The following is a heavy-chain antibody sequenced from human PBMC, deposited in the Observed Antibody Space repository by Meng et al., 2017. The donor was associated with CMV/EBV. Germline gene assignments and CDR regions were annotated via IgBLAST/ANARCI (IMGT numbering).Heavy chain of an antibody. Sequence: SLKISCAASGFIFDDYAMHWVRQVPGKGLEWVSGISWNSGSIGYADSVKGRFTISRDNAKKYLYLHMNSLRAEDMALYYCAKGEDPLYSGSYFIDYWGQGTVVTVSS. V-gene: IGHV3-9*03. CDR3: AKGEDPLYSGSYFIDY. CDR2: ISWNSGSI. J-gene: IGHJ4*02. D-gene: IGHD3-10*01. CDR1: GFIFDDYA.